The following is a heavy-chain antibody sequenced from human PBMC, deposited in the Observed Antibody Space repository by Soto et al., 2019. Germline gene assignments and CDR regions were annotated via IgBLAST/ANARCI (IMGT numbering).Heavy chain of an antibody. V-gene: IGHV4-59*01. J-gene: IGHJ6*03. Sequence: QVQLQESGPGLVKPSETLSLTCTVSGGSISSYYWSWIRQPPGKGLEWIGYIYYSGSTNYNPSLKSRVTISVDTSKNQFSLKLSSVTAADTAVYYCARRVGAAHTHYYYMDVWGKGTTVTVSS. D-gene: IGHD3-16*01. CDR1: GGSISSYY. CDR2: IYYSGST. CDR3: ARRVGAAHTHYYYMDV.